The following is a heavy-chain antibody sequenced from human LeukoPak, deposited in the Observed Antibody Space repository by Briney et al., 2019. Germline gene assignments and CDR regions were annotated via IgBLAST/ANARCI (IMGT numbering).Heavy chain of an antibody. V-gene: IGHV1-18*01. CDR3: ARDKASIAVASLFDY. J-gene: IGHJ4*02. CDR2: ISAYNGNT. D-gene: IGHD6-19*01. CDR1: GYTFTSYG. Sequence: ASVKVSCKASGYTFTSYGISWVRQAPGQGLEWMGWISAYNGNTNYAQKLQGRVTMTTDTSTSTAYMELRSLRSDDTAVYYCARDKASIAVASLFDYWGQGTLVTVSS.